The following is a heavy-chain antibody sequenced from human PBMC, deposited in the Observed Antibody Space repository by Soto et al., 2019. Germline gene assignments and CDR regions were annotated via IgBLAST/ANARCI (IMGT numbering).Heavy chain of an antibody. V-gene: IGHV1-46*01. CDR3: ATSVNSAMAFDY. J-gene: IGHJ4*02. Sequence: QVQLVQSGAEVKKPGASVRVSCKASGYTFTHYYIHWVRQAPGQGLEWMGIINPNGGITTYAQKFRAGFSMTRDTSTSTVYLELSSLRSEDSAVYYFATSVNSAMAFDYRGQGTLVTVSS. CDR2: INPNGGIT. CDR1: GYTFTHYY. D-gene: IGHD5-18*01.